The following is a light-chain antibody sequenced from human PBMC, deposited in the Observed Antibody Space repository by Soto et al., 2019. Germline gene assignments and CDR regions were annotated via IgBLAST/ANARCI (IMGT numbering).Light chain of an antibody. Sequence: QSVLTQPASVSGSPGQSITISCTGTSSDVGGYGYVSWYQQRPGKAPKLIIYEVXNRPSGVSNRFSGSKSGXXAXLTISGLQAEDEADYYCNSYTSKSTGVFGTGTKLTVL. J-gene: IGLJ1*01. V-gene: IGLV2-14*01. CDR2: EVX. CDR3: NSYTSKSTGV. CDR1: SSDVGGYGY.